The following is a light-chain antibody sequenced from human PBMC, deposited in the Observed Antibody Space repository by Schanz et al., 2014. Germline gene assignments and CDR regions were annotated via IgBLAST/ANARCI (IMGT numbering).Light chain of an antibody. Sequence: QSALTQPASVSGSPGQSITISCTGTSNDVGTYNLVSWYQQHPGKAPKLMIYDVNNRPSGVPDRFSGSRAGNTASLTISGLQAEDEADYYWCSYAGSSTYVFGTGTKLTV. V-gene: IGLV2-23*02. CDR2: DVN. CDR1: SNDVGTYNL. CDR3: CSYAGSSTYV. J-gene: IGLJ1*01.